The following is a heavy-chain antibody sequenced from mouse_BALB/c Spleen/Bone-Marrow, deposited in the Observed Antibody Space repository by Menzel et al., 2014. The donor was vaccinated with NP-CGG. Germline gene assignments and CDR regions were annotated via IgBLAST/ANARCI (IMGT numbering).Heavy chain of an antibody. V-gene: IGHV2-9*02. CDR1: GFSLVSYG. Sequence: VKLVESGPGLEESSQSLSISCTVSGFSLVSYGVHWIRQRPGKGLEWLGVIWPGGSTNYNSALMSRLSISKDNSKSQAFLKMNSLQSDDTAMYYCARDLYYDYDVGAMDYWGQGTSVTVSS. D-gene: IGHD2-4*01. CDR2: IWPGGST. CDR3: ARDLYYDYDVGAMDY. J-gene: IGHJ4*01.